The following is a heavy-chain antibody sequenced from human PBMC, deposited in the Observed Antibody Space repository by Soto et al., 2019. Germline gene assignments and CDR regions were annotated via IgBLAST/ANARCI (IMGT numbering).Heavy chain of an antibody. CDR2: IYYSGST. CDR1: GGSISSYY. V-gene: IGHV4-59*01. D-gene: IGHD1-26*01. CDR3: ARGGVGATRARFEFDY. J-gene: IGHJ4*02. Sequence: SETLSLTCTVSGGSISSYYWSWIRQPPGKGLEWIGYIYYSGSTNYNPSLKSRVTISVDTSKNQFSLKLSSVTAADTAVYYCARGGVGATRARFEFDYWGQGTLVTVSS.